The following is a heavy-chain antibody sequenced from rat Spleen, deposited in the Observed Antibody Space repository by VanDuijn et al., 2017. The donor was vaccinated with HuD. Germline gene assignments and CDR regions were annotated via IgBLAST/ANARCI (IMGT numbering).Heavy chain of an antibody. CDR2: ISYDGGST. V-gene: IGHV5-20*01. J-gene: IGHJ4*01. CDR1: GFTYSNYV. Sequence: EVQLVESVGGLVQPGGSLKLSCAASGFTYSNYVMAWVRQAPTKGLELVAYISYDGGSTYYRDPVKGRFTITRDNAKSTLYLQMDSLRSEDTASYYCTTALYVMDAWCQGASVTVSS. CDR3: TTALYVMDA.